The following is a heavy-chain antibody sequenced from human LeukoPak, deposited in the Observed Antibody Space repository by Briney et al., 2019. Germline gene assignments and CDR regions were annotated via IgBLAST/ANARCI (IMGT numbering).Heavy chain of an antibody. CDR3: ARGRYFDWLSWDY. CDR1: GGSISSYY. J-gene: IGHJ4*02. Sequence: SETLSLTCTVSGGSISSYYWSWIRQPPGKGLERIGYIYYSGSTNYSPSLKSRVTISVDTSKNQFSLKLSSVTAADTAVYYCARGRYFDWLSWDYWGQGTLVTVSS. V-gene: IGHV4-59*01. D-gene: IGHD3-9*01. CDR2: IYYSGST.